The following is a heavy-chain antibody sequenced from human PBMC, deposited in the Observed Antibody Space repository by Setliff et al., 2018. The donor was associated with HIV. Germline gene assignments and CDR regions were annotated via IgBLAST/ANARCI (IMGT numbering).Heavy chain of an antibody. CDR2: IRTSGST. D-gene: IGHD5-18*01. CDR3: ARELTVDADMVTRWFDP. V-gene: IGHV4-61*02. J-gene: IGHJ5*02. CDR1: GDSINSGCYY. Sequence: SETLSLTCTVSGDSINSGCYYWSWIRQPAGKGLEWIGRIRTSGSTNYNPSLRSRVTMSLDTSKNNFSLKLSSVTAADTAVYYCARELTVDADMVTRWFDPWGQGTLVTVSS.